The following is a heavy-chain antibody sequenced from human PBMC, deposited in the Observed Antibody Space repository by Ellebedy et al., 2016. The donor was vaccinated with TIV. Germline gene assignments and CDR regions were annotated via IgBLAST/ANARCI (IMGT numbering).Heavy chain of an antibody. CDR1: GGSISNNDYY. CDR2: LYYSGSA. J-gene: IGHJ5*02. Sequence: MPSETLSLTCTVSGGSISNNDYYWNWIRQPPGKGLEWIGSLYYSGSAYYNPSLKSRVTVSVDTSKNQFSLNLSSVTAAATAVYYCARDPALPRGRFDTWGQGTLVTVSS. CDR3: ARDPALPRGRFDT. V-gene: IGHV4-39*07.